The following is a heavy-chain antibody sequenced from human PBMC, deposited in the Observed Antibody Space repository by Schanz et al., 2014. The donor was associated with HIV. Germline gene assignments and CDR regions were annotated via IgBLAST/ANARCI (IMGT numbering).Heavy chain of an antibody. CDR1: GYTFTDYF. J-gene: IGHJ5*01. Sequence: QVQLVQSGAAVKKPEASVKVSCKASGYTFTDYFIHWVRQAPGQGLGWMGWIKPNSGGTKYAQKFLGRVTLTRDTSISTAYMELTRLRSDDTAVYYCAKSRFQLHWFDSWGQGTLVTVSS. CDR2: IKPNSGGT. V-gene: IGHV1-2*02. D-gene: IGHD2-2*01. CDR3: AKSRFQLHWFDS.